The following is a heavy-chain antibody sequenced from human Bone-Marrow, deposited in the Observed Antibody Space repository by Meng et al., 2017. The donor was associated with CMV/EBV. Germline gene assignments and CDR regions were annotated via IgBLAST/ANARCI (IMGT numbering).Heavy chain of an antibody. Sequence: SETLSLTCTVSGGSISTGDYYWSWIRQPPGKGLEWIGYISYSGSTYYNPSPKSRVAISVDTSKSQFSLKLSSVTAADTAIYYCARVNCYYDFLSGYYTEYAFDIWGQGTMVTVSS. CDR2: ISYSGST. CDR1: GGSISTGDYY. V-gene: IGHV4-30-4*08. J-gene: IGHJ3*02. D-gene: IGHD3-3*01. CDR3: ARVNCYYDFLSGYYTEYAFDI.